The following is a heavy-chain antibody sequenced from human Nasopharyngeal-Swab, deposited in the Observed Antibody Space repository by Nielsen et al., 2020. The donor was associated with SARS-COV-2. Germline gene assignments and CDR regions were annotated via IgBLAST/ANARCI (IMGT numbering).Heavy chain of an antibody. CDR1: GGSFSGYY. Sequence: SETLSLTCAVYGGSFSGYYWSWICQPPGKGLEWIGEINHSGSTNYNPSLKSRVTISVDTSKNQFSLKLSSVTAADTAVYYCARGSPSGYYPDYWGQGTLVTVSS. J-gene: IGHJ4*02. CDR3: ARGSPSGYYPDY. V-gene: IGHV4-34*01. D-gene: IGHD3-22*01. CDR2: INHSGST.